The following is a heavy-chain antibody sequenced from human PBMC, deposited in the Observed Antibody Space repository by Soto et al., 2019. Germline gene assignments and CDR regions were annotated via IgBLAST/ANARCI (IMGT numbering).Heavy chain of an antibody. CDR3: AREEAFRIYRWFDP. D-gene: IGHD3-3*02. CDR2: ISYSGST. CDR1: GGSISSGGYY. J-gene: IGHJ5*02. Sequence: PSETLSLTCTVSGGSISSGGYYWNWIRQHPGKGLEWVGYISYSGSTYYNPSLKSRVTISVDTSKSQFSLKLTSVTAADTAAYYCAREEAFRIYRWFDPWGQGTPVTVSS. V-gene: IGHV4-31*03.